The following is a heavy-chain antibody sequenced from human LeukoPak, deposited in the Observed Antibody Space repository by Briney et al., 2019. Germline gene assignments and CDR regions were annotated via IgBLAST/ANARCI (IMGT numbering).Heavy chain of an antibody. CDR3: AKAAVAAYFYYYGMDV. V-gene: IGHV3-33*03. J-gene: IGHJ6*02. CDR2: IWFDGSKT. CDR1: GFTFSSFG. Sequence: GGSLRLSCAASGFTFSSFGMHWVRQAPGKGLEWVAVIWFDGSKTYYSESVKGRFTVSRDNSKNTLFLQMNSLRVEATAVYYCAKAAVAAYFYYYGMDVWGQGTTVTVSS. D-gene: IGHD6-19*01.